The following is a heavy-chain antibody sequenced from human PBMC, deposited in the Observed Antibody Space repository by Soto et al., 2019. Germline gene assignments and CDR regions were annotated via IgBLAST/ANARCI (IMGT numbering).Heavy chain of an antibody. J-gene: IGHJ4*02. CDR2: IYHSGTT. D-gene: IGHD6-13*01. Sequence: QVQLQESGPGLVKPSGTLSLTCAVSGGSISSTNWWTWVRQSPGRGLEWIGEIYHSGTTNYRPSLKSRVNIAVDMSTNHLSLTLISVTAADTAVYYCAFPATADFDYWGKGILVTVSS. V-gene: IGHV4-4*02. CDR3: AFPATADFDY. CDR1: GGSISSTNW.